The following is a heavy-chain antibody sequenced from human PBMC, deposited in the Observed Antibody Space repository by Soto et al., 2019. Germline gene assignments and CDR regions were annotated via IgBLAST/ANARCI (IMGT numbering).Heavy chain of an antibody. V-gene: IGHV1-18*01. Sequence: ASVKVSCKASGYTFTSYGISWVRQAPGQRLEWMGWISAYNGNTNYAQKLKGRVTMTTDTSTSTAYMELRRLRSDDTAVYYCAREEIAAAGNYYYYGMDVWGQGTTVTVSS. D-gene: IGHD6-13*01. CDR1: GYTFTSYG. CDR3: AREEIAAAGNYYYYGMDV. CDR2: ISAYNGNT. J-gene: IGHJ6*02.